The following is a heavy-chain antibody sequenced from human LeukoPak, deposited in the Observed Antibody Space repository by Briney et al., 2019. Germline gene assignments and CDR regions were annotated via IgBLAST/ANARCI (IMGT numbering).Heavy chain of an antibody. CDR3: ARDPTSRWSNYYYGMDV. CDR2: ISGSGGST. CDR1: GFTFSSYA. V-gene: IGHV3-23*01. D-gene: IGHD6-13*01. J-gene: IGHJ6*02. Sequence: PGGSLRLSCAASGFTFSSYAMSWVRQAPGKGLEWVSAISGSGGSTYYADSVKGRFTISRDNSKNTLYLQMNSLRAEDTAVYYCARDPTSRWSNYYYGMDVWGQGTTVTVSS.